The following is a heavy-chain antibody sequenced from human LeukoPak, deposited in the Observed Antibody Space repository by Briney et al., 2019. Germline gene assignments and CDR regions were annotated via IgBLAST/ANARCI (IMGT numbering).Heavy chain of an antibody. CDR1: GFTVNTNY. J-gene: IGHJ4*02. D-gene: IGHD6-13*01. V-gene: IGHV3-53*01. CDR3: ATRIAASGRYYFDY. Sequence: GGSLRLSCAASGFTVNTNYMSWVRQAPGKGLEWVSLIYSGGSTYYADSVKGRFTISRDNSKNTLYLQMNSLRAEDTAVYYCATRIAASGRYYFDYWGQGTLVTVS. CDR2: IYSGGST.